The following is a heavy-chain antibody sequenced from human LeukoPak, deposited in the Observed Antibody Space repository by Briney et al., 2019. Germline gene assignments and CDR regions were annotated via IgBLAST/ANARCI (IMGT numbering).Heavy chain of an antibody. D-gene: IGHD4-23*01. CDR3: ARGRTTVVSPVNYYFDY. Sequence: GGSLRLSCAASGFTFSSYWMSWVRQAPGKGLEWVANIKQDGSEKYYVDSVKGRFTISRDNAKNSLYLQMNSLRAEDTAVYYCARGRTTVVSPVNYYFDYWGQGTLVTVSS. J-gene: IGHJ4*02. CDR2: IKQDGSEK. V-gene: IGHV3-7*01. CDR1: GFTFSSYW.